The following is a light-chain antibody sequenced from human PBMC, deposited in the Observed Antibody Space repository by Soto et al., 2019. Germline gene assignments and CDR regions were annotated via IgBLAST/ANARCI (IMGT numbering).Light chain of an antibody. V-gene: IGKV1-33*01. Sequence: DIVMTQSPYSVSVSVGDSVTITCRASQGISSCLTWYQQKPGKAPKLLIYDASNLDIGVPSRFSGSASGTHFTSTISILQHEDLATYYYQHYDYLPTTFGQGTRLEIK. CDR2: DAS. J-gene: IGKJ5*01. CDR1: QGISSC. CDR3: QHYDYLPTT.